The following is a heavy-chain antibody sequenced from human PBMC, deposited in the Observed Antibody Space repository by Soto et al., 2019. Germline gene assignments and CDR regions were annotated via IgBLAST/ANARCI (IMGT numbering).Heavy chain of an antibody. V-gene: IGHV4-34*01. D-gene: IGHD3-10*01. J-gene: IGHJ6*03. Sequence: TSETLSLTCAVYGGSFSGYYRSWIRQPPGKGLEWIGEINHSGSTNYNPSLKSRVTISVDTSKNQFSLKLSSVTAADTAVYYCARGIRGWYYYYMDVWGKGTTVTVSS. CDR3: ARGIRGWYYYYMDV. CDR2: INHSGST. CDR1: GGSFSGYY.